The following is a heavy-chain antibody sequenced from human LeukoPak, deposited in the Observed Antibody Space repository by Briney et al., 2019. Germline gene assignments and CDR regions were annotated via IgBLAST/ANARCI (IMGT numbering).Heavy chain of an antibody. CDR1: GFTFCGDW. V-gene: IGHV3-7*01. D-gene: IGHD6-19*01. Sequence: GGSLRLSCAASGFTFCGDWISSVRQSAGPEVKGWANIKQDVIEKEYVDTVKGRFTISRENANNSLYLQMNSQRAEDSAVYYCARFGVNSGELNYWGQGNLVTVSS. J-gene: IGHJ4*02. CDR3: ARFGVNSGELNY. CDR2: IKQDVIEK.